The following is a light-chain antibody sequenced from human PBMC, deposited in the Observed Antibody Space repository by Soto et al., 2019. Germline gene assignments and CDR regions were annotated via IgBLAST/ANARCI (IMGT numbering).Light chain of an antibody. CDR1: QSVSNY. CDR3: QQRSNWHPFT. CDR2: DAS. Sequence: EIVLTQSPATLSLSPGERATLSCRASQSVSNYLAWYQQKPGQAPRLLIYDASNRATDIPARFSGSGSGTDFTLTISSLEHEDFAVYYCQQRSNWHPFTFGQGTKVDIK. V-gene: IGKV3-11*01. J-gene: IGKJ1*01.